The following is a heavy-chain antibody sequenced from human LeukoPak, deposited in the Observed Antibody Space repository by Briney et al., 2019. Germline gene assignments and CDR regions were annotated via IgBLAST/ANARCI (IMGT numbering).Heavy chain of an antibody. V-gene: IGHV5-51*01. CDR3: AGMSRKTYYYYAMDV. J-gene: IGHJ6*02. CDR2: IYPGDPDT. Sequence: GESLKISCQGSGDSLTNYWIAWVRQMPGKSLEWMGVIYPGDPDTRYSPSFEGQVTISADKSISTAYLQWSSLKALGTAMYYCAGMSRKTYYYYAMDVWGQGTTVTVSS. CDR1: GDSLTNYW.